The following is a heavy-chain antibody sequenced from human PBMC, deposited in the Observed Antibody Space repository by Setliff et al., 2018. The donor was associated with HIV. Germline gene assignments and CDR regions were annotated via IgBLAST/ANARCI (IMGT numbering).Heavy chain of an antibody. V-gene: IGHV1-69*13. CDR1: GGTFSASG. D-gene: IGHD6-19*01. J-gene: IGHJ6*02. CDR3: ERGEGSGWDTVEENYYNLDV. CDR2: IIPAFGTA. Sequence: ASVKVSCKASGGTFSASGFSWVRQAPGQGLEWMGGIIPAFGTADYAQKFQGRVTITADASTSTAYMELISLRSEDTAVYYCERGEGSGWDTVEENYYNLDVWGPGTTVTVSS.